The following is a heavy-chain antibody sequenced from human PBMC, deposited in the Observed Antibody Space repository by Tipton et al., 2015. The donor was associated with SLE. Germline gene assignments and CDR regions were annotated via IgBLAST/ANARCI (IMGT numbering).Heavy chain of an antibody. Sequence: TLSLTCSVSGASLSIGSYYWSWIRQPAGKGLEWIGRISKSGRTDYSPSLKSRVSLSIYTSKNQFSLRLSSVTAADTAVYYCARTSGSHGNYYSDSWGQGTLVTVSS. CDR2: ISKSGRT. D-gene: IGHD1-26*01. J-gene: IGHJ4*02. CDR1: GASLSIGSYY. CDR3: ARTSGSHGNYYSDS. V-gene: IGHV4-61*02.